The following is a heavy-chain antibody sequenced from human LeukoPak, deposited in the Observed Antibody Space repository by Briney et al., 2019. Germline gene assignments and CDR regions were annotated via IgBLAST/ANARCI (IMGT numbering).Heavy chain of an antibody. Sequence: ASVKVSFKASGGTFSSYAISWVRQAPGQGLEWMGRIIPILNIENYAQKFQGRVTITADKSTSTAYMELSSLRSEDTAVYYCARTNYYDSSGHQGPGTYYYGMDVWGQGTTVTVSS. J-gene: IGHJ6*02. CDR1: GGTFSSYA. D-gene: IGHD3-22*01. CDR3: ARTNYYDSSGHQGPGTYYYGMDV. CDR2: IIPILNIE. V-gene: IGHV1-69*04.